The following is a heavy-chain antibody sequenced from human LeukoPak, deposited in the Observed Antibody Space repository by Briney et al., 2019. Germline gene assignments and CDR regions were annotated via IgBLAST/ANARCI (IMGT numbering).Heavy chain of an antibody. J-gene: IGHJ2*01. CDR2: IYPGDSDT. V-gene: IGHV5-51*01. CDR1: GYSFTSYW. D-gene: IGHD4-17*01. CDR3: ARQDYGDYVGLDWYFDL. Sequence: GESLKISCKGSGYSFTSYWIGWVRQMPGKGLEWMGIIYPGDSDTRYSPSFQGQVTISADKSNSTAYLQWSSLKASDTAMYYCARQDYGDYVGLDWYFDLWGRGTLVTVSS.